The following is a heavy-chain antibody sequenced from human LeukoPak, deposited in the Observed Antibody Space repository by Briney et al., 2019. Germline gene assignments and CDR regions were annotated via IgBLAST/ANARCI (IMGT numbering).Heavy chain of an antibody. J-gene: IGHJ6*02. CDR3: ARVYSSGWYRYYYCGMDV. CDR1: GFTFSSYA. Sequence: GGSLRLSCAASGFTFSSYAMHWVRQAPGKGLEWVAVISYDGSNKYYADSVKGRFTISRDNSKNTLYLQMNSLRAEDTAVYYCARVYSSGWYRYYYCGMDVWGQGTTVTVSS. V-gene: IGHV3-30*04. D-gene: IGHD6-19*01. CDR2: ISYDGSNK.